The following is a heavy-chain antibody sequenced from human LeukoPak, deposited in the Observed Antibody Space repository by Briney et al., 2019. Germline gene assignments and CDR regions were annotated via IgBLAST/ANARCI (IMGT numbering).Heavy chain of an antibody. J-gene: IGHJ4*02. D-gene: IGHD3-3*01. CDR2: ISGSGGST. Sequence: GGSLRLSCAASGFTFSSYAMSWVRQAPGKGLEWVSAISGSGGSTYYADSVKGRFTISRDNSENTLYLQMNSLRAEDKAVYYCANYSTYYDFWTGYPSPEPRTFDYWGQGTLVTVSS. CDR3: ANYSTYYDFWTGYPSPEPRTFDY. CDR1: GFTFSSYA. V-gene: IGHV3-23*01.